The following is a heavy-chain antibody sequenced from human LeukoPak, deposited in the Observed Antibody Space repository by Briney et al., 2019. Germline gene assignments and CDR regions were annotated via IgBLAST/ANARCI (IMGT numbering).Heavy chain of an antibody. CDR1: GGSISSGGYY. Sequence: SETLSLTCTVSGGSISSGGYYWSWIRQHPGKGLEWIGYIYYSGSTYYNPSLKSRVTISVNTSKNQFSLKLSSVTAADTAVYYCARGRDNYYDSSGYYNMFDYWGQGTLVTVSS. D-gene: IGHD3-22*01. J-gene: IGHJ4*02. V-gene: IGHV4-31*03. CDR3: ARGRDNYYDSSGYYNMFDY. CDR2: IYYSGST.